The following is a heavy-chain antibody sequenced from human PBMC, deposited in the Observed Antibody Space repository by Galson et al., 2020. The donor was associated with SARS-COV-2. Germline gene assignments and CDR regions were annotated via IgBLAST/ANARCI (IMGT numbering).Heavy chain of an antibody. D-gene: IGHD1-26*01. J-gene: IGHJ6*02. CDR2: INSDGSRT. CDR3: ARDHNYSRLGV. CDR1: GFTLSPYW. Sequence: GGSLRLSCAASGFTLSPYWMHWVRQTPGTGLVWLSLINSDGSRTIYADSVKGRFTISRDNAKNTLYLQMSSLGAEDTAVYYCARDHNYSRLGVWGQGTTVIVSS. V-gene: IGHV3-74*01.